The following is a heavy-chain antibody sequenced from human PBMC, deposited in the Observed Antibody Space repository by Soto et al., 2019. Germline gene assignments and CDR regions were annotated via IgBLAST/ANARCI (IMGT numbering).Heavy chain of an antibody. V-gene: IGHV3-11*01. Sequence: PGGSLRLSCAASGFTFTDHYMTWIRQAPGKGLECVSYIGNSGSPIVYADSVKGRFTASRDNAKNSLYLQWSSLKASDTAMYYCARSPNYYGSGRQVDYWGQGTLVTVSS. CDR3: ARSPNYYGSGRQVDY. CDR2: IGNSGSPI. CDR1: GFTFTDHY. D-gene: IGHD3-10*01. J-gene: IGHJ4*02.